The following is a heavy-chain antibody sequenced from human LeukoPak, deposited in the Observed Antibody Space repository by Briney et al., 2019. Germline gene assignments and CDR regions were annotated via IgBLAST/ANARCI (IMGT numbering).Heavy chain of an antibody. Sequence: PSETLSLTCTVSGGSISSSNWWSWVRPPPGKGLEWIGEIYHSGSTNYNPSLKSRVTISVDTSKNQFSLKLSSVTAADTAVYYCARTRITIFGVDQFDYWGQGTLVTVSS. D-gene: IGHD3-3*01. CDR3: ARTRITIFGVDQFDY. J-gene: IGHJ4*02. V-gene: IGHV4-4*02. CDR1: GGSISSSNW. CDR2: IYHSGST.